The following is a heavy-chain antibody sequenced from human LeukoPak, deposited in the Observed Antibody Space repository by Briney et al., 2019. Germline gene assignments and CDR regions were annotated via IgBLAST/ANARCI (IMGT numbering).Heavy chain of an antibody. CDR1: GYTFTSYG. D-gene: IGHD5-18*01. Sequence: ASVKVSCKASGYTFTSYGISWVRQAPGQGLEWMGWISAYNGNTNYAQKFQGRVTITADKSTSTAYMELSSLRSEDTAVYYCARDNRGYSRALDYWGQGTLVTVSS. CDR3: ARDNRGYSRALDY. CDR2: ISAYNGNT. J-gene: IGHJ4*02. V-gene: IGHV1-18*01.